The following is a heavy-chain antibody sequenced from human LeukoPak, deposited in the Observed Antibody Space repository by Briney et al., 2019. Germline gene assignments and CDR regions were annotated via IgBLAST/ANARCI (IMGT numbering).Heavy chain of an antibody. V-gene: IGHV3-64*01. D-gene: IGHD3/OR15-3a*01. CDR1: GFTFSSIS. J-gene: IGHJ4*02. CDR2: ISKNRDAT. Sequence: QPGGSLDLPCPPSGFTFSSISTHWVRPASGKGLAHVSTISKNRDATYYAHSVKGRFTVSRDNSKNTLYLKMGSLRSEDMAVYFCARDLFYDFRGAAFGGYWGQGTVVSVSS. CDR3: ARDLFYDFRGAAFGGY.